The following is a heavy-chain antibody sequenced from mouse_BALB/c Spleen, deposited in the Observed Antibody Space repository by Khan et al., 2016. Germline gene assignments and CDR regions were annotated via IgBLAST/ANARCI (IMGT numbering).Heavy chain of an antibody. V-gene: IGHV14-3*02. CDR1: GFNIKDTY. CDR2: IDPANGNT. D-gene: IGHD2-4*01. Sequence: VQLQQSGAELVKPGASVKLSCTASGFNIKDTYMHWVKQRPEQGLEWIGRIDPANGNTKYDPKFQGKATITADTFSNTVYLQLSSLPSEDTAVYYCARSPYDCDVGFAYWGQGTLVTVSA. J-gene: IGHJ3*01. CDR3: ARSPYDCDVGFAY.